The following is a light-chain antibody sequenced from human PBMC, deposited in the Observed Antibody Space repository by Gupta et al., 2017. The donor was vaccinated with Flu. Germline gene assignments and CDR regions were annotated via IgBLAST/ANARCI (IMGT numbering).Light chain of an antibody. J-gene: IGLJ1*01. CDR1: NSDVGSYNN. V-gene: IGLV2-14*01. Sequence: QSALTQPASVSGSPGQSLTISCTGSNSDVGSYNNVSWYQQHPGKAPKLMIYEVSNRPSGVSHRFSGSKSGNTASLTISGLQTEDEADYYCSSYTSSTALYAFGTGTKVTVL. CDR2: EVS. CDR3: SSYTSSTALYA.